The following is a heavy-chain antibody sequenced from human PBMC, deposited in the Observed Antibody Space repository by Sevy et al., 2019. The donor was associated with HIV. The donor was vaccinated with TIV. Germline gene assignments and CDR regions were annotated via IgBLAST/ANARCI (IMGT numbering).Heavy chain of an antibody. CDR3: TRVRTDYSSSWHVWDY. J-gene: IGHJ4*02. V-gene: IGHV3-30-3*01. Sequence: GGSLRLSCAASRFTFSNYAMHWVRQTPGKGLEWVAVISYDGSDKYYAESVKGRFTISRDNSNNKVSLQMNSLRLEDTAVYYCTRVRTDYSSSWHVWDYWGQGTLVTVSS. CDR1: RFTFSNYA. CDR2: ISYDGSDK. D-gene: IGHD6-13*01.